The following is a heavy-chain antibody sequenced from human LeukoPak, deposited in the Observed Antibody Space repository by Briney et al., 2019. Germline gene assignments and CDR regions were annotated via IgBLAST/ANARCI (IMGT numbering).Heavy chain of an antibody. CDR1: GFPFNTYS. CDR3: AGEGHHAFET. CDR2: ITTNSRDI. Sequence: PGGSLRLSCAASGFPFNTYSMNWVRQAPGQGLEWISYITTNSRDINYADSVKGRFTISRDNARRSLYLQMNNLRDEDTAVYYCAGEGHHAFETWGLGTMVTVSS. J-gene: IGHJ3*02. V-gene: IGHV3-48*02.